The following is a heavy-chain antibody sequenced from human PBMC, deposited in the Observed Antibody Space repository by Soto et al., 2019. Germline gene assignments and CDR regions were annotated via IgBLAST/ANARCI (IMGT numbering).Heavy chain of an antibody. CDR3: ARGFTIFGVVTPSDTQGPFDP. V-gene: IGHV1-69*06. J-gene: IGHJ5*02. CDR2: IIPIFGTA. CDR1: GGTFSSYA. D-gene: IGHD3-3*01. Sequence: GASVKVSCKASGGTFSSYAISWVRQAPGQGLEWMGGIIPIFGTANYAQKFQGRVTITADKSTSTAYMELSSLRSEDTAVYYCARGFTIFGVVTPSDTQGPFDPWGQGTLVTVPQ.